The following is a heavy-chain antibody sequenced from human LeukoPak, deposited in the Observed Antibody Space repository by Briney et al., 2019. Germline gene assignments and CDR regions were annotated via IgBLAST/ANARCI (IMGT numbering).Heavy chain of an antibody. Sequence: PSETPSLTCTVSGGSISSSSYYWGWIRQPPGNGLEWIGSIYYSGSTYYNPSLKSRVTISVDTSKNQFSLKLSSVTAADTAVYYCARPYDSSGYYQTRFDYWGQGTLVTVSS. D-gene: IGHD3-22*01. CDR2: IYYSGST. CDR3: ARPYDSSGYYQTRFDY. V-gene: IGHV4-39*01. J-gene: IGHJ4*02. CDR1: GGSISSSSYY.